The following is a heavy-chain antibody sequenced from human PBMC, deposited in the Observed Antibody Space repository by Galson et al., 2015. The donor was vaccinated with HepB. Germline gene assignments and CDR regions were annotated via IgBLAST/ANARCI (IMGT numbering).Heavy chain of an antibody. CDR2: IIPYLVIP. Sequence: SVKVSCKASGDTFSSHAITWVRQAPGHGLEWVGRIIPYLVIPNYAQKFQGRVTITADKSTSTAYMELSSLGSEDTATYYCARASGKYHDLAFDIWDQGTMITVSS. D-gene: IGHD1-26*01. CDR3: ARASGKYHDLAFDI. CDR1: GDTFSSHA. J-gene: IGHJ3*02. V-gene: IGHV1-69*10.